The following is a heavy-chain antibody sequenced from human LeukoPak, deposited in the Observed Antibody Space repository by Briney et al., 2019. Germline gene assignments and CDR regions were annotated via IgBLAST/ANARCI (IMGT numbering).Heavy chain of an antibody. V-gene: IGHV4-34*01. Sequence: SETLSLTCAVYGGSFSGYYWNWIRQPPEKGLEWIGEINHSGSANYNPSLRSRVTISADMFKSQFSLKLNSVTAADTAVYYCARRFGDGYNSGTLDYWGQGTLVTVSS. CDR3: ARRFGDGYNSGTLDY. J-gene: IGHJ4*02. CDR1: GGSFSGYY. CDR2: INHSGSA. D-gene: IGHD5-24*01.